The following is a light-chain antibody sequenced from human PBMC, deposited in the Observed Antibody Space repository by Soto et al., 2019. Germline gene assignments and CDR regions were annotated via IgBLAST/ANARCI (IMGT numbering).Light chain of an antibody. V-gene: IGLV2-14*01. CDR1: SSDVGGYNY. CDR3: SSYTSSSTLYV. CDR2: DVS. J-gene: IGLJ1*01. Sequence: QSALTQPASVSGSPGQSITISCTGTSSDVGGYNYVSWYQQHPGKAPKLMIYDVSNRPSGVSNRFSGSKSGNTASLTISGLQAEDEADYYCSSYTSSSTLYVFGTGIKVTV.